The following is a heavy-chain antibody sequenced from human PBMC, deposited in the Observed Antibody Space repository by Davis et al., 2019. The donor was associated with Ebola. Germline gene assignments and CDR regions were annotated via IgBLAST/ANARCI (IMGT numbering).Heavy chain of an antibody. V-gene: IGHV4-4*07. D-gene: IGHD3-16*01. CDR1: GASTSSYY. J-gene: IGHJ4*02. CDR3: ARGNLGGAPDY. Sequence: PSETLSLTCTVSGASTSSYYWSWIRQPAGKGLEWIGRIYTSGSTNYNPPLKSRVTMSVDTSKNQFSLKLSSVTAADTAVYYCARGNLGGAPDYWGQGALVTVSS. CDR2: IYTSGST.